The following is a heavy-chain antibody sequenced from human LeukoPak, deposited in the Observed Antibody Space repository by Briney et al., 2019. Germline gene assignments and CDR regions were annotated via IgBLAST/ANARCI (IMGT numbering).Heavy chain of an antibody. D-gene: IGHD3-10*01. J-gene: IGHJ4*02. CDR1: GGSFSGYY. CDR2: INHSGST. CDR3: ARLTYYYGSGSPPFDY. Sequence: SETLSLTCAVYGGSFSGYYWSWIRQPPGKGLEWIGEINHSGSTNYNPSLKSRVTISVDTSKNQFSLKLSSVTVADTAVYYCARLTYYYGSGSPPFDYWGQGTLVTVSS. V-gene: IGHV4-34*01.